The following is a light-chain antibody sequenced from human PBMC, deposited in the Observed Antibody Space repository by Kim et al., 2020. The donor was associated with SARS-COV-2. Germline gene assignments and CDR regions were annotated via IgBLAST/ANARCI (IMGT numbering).Light chain of an antibody. Sequence: ARTVSTTCQRASFRSYHASCDHQTPGKAPLLVIYRKTNRPSGIPDRFSGSSSVHTASLTITGAQAEDEAYCYCTSRDSSGNHYFFGNGTKVTVL. CDR2: RKT. J-gene: IGLJ1*01. CDR1: SFRSYH. V-gene: IGLV3-19*01. CDR3: TSRDSSGNHYF.